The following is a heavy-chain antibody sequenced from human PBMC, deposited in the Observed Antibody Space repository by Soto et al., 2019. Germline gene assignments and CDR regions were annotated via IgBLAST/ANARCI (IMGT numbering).Heavy chain of an antibody. J-gene: IGHJ4*02. Sequence: QVQLVQSGAEGKKPGASVKVSCKASGYTFTSYDINWVRQATGQGLEWMGWMNPNSGNTGFAQKFQGRVTMTRNTSIGRAYMALSSLRSQDTAVYYCARERGRGGAKYWGQGTLVNVSS. CDR1: GYTFTSYD. CDR3: ARERGRGGAKY. D-gene: IGHD3-16*01. V-gene: IGHV1-8*01. CDR2: MNPNSGNT.